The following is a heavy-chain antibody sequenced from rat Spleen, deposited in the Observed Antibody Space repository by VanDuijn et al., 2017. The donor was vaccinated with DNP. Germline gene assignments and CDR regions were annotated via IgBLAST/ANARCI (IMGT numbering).Heavy chain of an antibody. D-gene: IGHD3-2*01. Sequence: EVHLVESGGGLVQPGKSLKLSCAASGFTFSNYYMAWVRQTPKKGLEWVATVSTSGSKTYYSDSAQGQFTVSRDDAKSTLYLQMNSLKSEDTATYYCARDPDRFFDYWGQGVMVTVSS. CDR1: GFTFSNYY. CDR3: ARDPDRFFDY. J-gene: IGHJ2*01. CDR2: VSTSGSKT. V-gene: IGHV5-25*01.